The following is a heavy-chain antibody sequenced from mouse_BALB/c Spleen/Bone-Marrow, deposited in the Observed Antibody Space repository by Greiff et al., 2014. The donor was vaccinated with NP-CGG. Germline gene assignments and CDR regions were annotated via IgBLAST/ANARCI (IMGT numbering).Heavy chain of an antibody. CDR1: GFNIKDTY. CDR2: IDPANGNT. D-gene: IGHD1-1*01. V-gene: IGHV14-3*02. Sequence: DVKLQESGAELVKPGASVKLSCTASGFNIKDTYMHWVKQRPEQGLEWIGRIDPANGNTKYDSKFQGKATITADTSSNTAYLQLSSLTSEDTAVYYCAIYYYGSSGFAYWGQGTLVTVSA. CDR3: AIYYYGSSGFAY. J-gene: IGHJ3*01.